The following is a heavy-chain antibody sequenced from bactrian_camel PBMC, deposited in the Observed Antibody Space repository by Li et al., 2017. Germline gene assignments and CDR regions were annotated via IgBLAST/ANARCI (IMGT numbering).Heavy chain of an antibody. V-gene: IGHV3S59*01. D-gene: IGHD2*01. J-gene: IGHJ6*01. Sequence: DVQLVESGGGSVQAGGTLRLSCVSSSYRFSRHFMAWFRQVPGKEREGVAQMYSGESSTYYADSVKGRFTISHDNAKRTLYLHMNDLKPEDTAVYYCAAPALLMTRDCPLSREYYGYWGQGTQVTVS. CDR3: AAPALLMTRDCPLSREYYGY. CDR2: MYSGESST. CDR1: SYRFSRHF.